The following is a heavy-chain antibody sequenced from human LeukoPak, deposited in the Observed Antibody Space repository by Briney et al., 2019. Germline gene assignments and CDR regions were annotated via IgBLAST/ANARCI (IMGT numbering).Heavy chain of an antibody. CDR2: LSSDGSSA. V-gene: IGHV3-74*01. CDR1: GFPFSTFL. CDR3: ARDFEQDNALDL. J-gene: IGHJ3*01. D-gene: IGHD1/OR15-1a*01. Sequence: PGGSLRHSCAASGFPFSTFLMHWVCQAPGKGPVWVSRLSSDGSSARYADTVEGRFTISRDNAKNTLYLQMNSLRAEDSGVYYCARDFEQDNALDLWGQGTMVIVS.